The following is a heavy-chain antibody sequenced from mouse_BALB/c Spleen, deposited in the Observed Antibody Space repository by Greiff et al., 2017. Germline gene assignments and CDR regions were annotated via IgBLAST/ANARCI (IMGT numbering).Heavy chain of an antibody. CDR3: ARRLLRSPYAMDY. Sequence: QVQLQQSGAELVKPGASVKLSCKASGYTFTSYDINWVRQRPEQGLAWIGWIFPGDGSTKYNEKFKGKATLTTDKSSSTAYMQLSRLTSEDSAVYFCARRLLRSPYAMDYWGQGTSGSVAS. D-gene: IGHD1-1*01. V-gene: IGHV1-85*01. CDR2: IFPGDGST. J-gene: IGHJ4*01. CDR1: GYTFTSYD.